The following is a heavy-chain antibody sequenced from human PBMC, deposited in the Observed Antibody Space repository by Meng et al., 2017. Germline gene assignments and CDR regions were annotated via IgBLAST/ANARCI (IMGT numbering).Heavy chain of an antibody. J-gene: IGHJ4*02. CDR3: ARVGSFLRDY. V-gene: IGHV4-34*01. CDR1: GGSFSGYY. CDR2: INHSGST. D-gene: IGHD2/OR15-2a*01. Sequence: QVQLTQWGAGLLTPSGTLSLTCAVYGGSFSGYYWSWIRQPPGKGLERIGEINHSGSTNYNPSLKSRVTISVDTSKNQFSLKLSSVTAADTAVYYCARVGSFLRDYWGQGTLVTVSS.